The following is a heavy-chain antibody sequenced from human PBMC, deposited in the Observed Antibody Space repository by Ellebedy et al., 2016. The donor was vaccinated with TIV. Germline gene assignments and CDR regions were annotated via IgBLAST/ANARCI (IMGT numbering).Heavy chain of an antibody. CDR2: INTDGTTT. Sequence: GGSLRLSXAASGFTFSSYWMHWVRQGPGKGLVWVSRINTDGTTTTYADSVKGRFTISRDNAKNSLYLQMNSLRDEDTAVYYCAREVAGNYFDHWGQGTLVTVSS. V-gene: IGHV3-74*01. D-gene: IGHD6-19*01. CDR1: GFTFSSYW. J-gene: IGHJ4*02. CDR3: AREVAGNYFDH.